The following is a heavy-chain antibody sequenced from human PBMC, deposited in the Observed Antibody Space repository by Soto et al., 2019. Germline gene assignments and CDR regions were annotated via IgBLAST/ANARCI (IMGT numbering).Heavy chain of an antibody. J-gene: IGHJ5*02. D-gene: IGHD3-3*01. V-gene: IGHV3-11*06. Sequence: GGSLRLSCAASGFTFSDYYMSWIRQAPGKGPGWVSYISSSSSYTNYADSVKGRFTISRDNAKNSLYLQMNSLRAEDTAVYYCARDRSLYYDFWSGSRSKFDPWGQGTLVTVSS. CDR2: ISSSSSYT. CDR1: GFTFSDYY. CDR3: ARDRSLYYDFWSGSRSKFDP.